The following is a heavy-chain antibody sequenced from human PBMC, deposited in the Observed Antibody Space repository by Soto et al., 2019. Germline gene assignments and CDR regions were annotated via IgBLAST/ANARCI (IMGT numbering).Heavy chain of an antibody. Sequence: QVQLVQSGAEVKKPGASVKVSCKASGYTFTGYGISWVRQAPGQGLEWMGWISAYNGNTNYAQKLQGRVTMTTDTSTSTAYMELRSLRSDDTAVYYCARGGDIVVVVAATPSYYYGMDVWGQGTTVTVSS. J-gene: IGHJ6*02. CDR3: ARGGDIVVVVAATPSYYYGMDV. CDR2: ISAYNGNT. CDR1: GYTFTGYG. V-gene: IGHV1-18*01. D-gene: IGHD2-15*01.